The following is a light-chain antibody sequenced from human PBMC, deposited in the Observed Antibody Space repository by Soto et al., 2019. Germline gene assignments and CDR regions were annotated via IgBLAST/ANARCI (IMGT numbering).Light chain of an antibody. CDR2: GAS. V-gene: IGKV3-20*01. J-gene: IGKJ3*01. CDR1: QSVTSNY. CDR3: QPYTSLPLT. Sequence: EIVLTQSPGTLSLSPGERATLSCRASQSVTSNYLAWFQQKPGQAPRVLIYGASSRATGVPDRFSGSGSGTDFTLTISRLEPKDFAVYYCQPYTSLPLTFGPGTKVDIK.